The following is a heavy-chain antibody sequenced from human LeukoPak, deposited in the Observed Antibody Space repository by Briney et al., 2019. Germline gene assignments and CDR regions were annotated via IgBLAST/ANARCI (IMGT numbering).Heavy chain of an antibody. V-gene: IGHV4-59*01. J-gene: IGHJ4*02. CDR2: IYYSGST. D-gene: IGHD3-10*01. CDR3: ARGTSGDVLLWFGETDTYYFDY. CDR1: GGSISSYY. Sequence: SETLSLTCTVSGGSISSYYWSWIRQPPGKGLEWIGYIYYSGSTNYNPSLKSRVTISVDTSKNQFSLKLSSVTAADTAVYYCARGTSGDVLLWFGETDTYYFDYWGQGALVTVSS.